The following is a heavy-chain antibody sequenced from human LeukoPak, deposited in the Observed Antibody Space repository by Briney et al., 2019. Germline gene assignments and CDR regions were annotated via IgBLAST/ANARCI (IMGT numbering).Heavy chain of an antibody. D-gene: IGHD3-3*01. CDR2: IYPIDSDT. CDR1: HYTFTNYW. V-gene: IGHV5-51*01. J-gene: IGHJ3*01. CDR3: AGRRISLFGFFLGSGTFDL. Sequence: HGESLKISCNGSHYTFTNYWIGWVRQVPGRGLEWMGIIYPIDSDTKYSPSFQGQVTISADRSINTAYLQWSSLQASDTGIYYCAGRRISLFGFFLGSGTFDLWGQGTLVTVSS.